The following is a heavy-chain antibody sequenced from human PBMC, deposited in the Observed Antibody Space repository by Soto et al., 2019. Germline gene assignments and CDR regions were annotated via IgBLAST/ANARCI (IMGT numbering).Heavy chain of an antibody. J-gene: IGHJ4*02. CDR2: INHSGST. Sequence: PSETLSLTCAVYGGSFSGYYWSWIRQPPGKGLEWIGEINHSGSTNYNPSLKSRVTISVDTSKNQFSLKLSSVTAADTAVYYCARGGITMVRGVNYFDYWGQGTLVTVSS. D-gene: IGHD3-10*01. CDR1: GGSFSGYY. CDR3: ARGGITMVRGVNYFDY. V-gene: IGHV4-34*01.